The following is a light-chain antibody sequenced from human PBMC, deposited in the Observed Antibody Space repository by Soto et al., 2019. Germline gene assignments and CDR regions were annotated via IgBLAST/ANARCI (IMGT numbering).Light chain of an antibody. V-gene: IGKV3-20*01. CDR3: QQYDTSPPT. Sequence: EIVLTQSPGTLSLSPWERATLSCRASQTIASSYLAWYQQQPGQAPRLLIYRTFARAPGIPDRFSGGGSGTDFTLTISRLEREDFAVYYCQQYDTSPPTFGQGTRVDIK. CDR1: QTIASSY. J-gene: IGKJ5*01. CDR2: RTF.